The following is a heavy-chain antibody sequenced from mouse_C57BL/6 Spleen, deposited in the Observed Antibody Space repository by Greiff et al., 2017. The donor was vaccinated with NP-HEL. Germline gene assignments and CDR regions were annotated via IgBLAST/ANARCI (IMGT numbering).Heavy chain of an antibody. D-gene: IGHD2-2*01. CDR3: TRVSMVTTGFAY. J-gene: IGHJ3*01. CDR1: GFTFSSYA. CDR2: ISSGGDYI. Sequence: EVKLMESGEGLVKPGGSLKLSCAASGFTFSSYAMSWVRQTPEKRLEWVAYISSGGDYIYYADTVKGRFTISRDNARNTLYLQMSSLKSEDTAMYYCTRVSMVTTGFAYWGQGTLVTVSA. V-gene: IGHV5-9-1*02.